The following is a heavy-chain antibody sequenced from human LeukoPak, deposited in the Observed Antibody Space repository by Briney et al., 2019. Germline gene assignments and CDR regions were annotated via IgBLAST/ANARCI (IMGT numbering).Heavy chain of an antibody. CDR3: AHCGGDCYAVPDY. CDR2: IYYSGST. CDR1: GGSISSYY. V-gene: IGHV4-59*04. D-gene: IGHD2-21*01. J-gene: IGHJ4*02. Sequence: SETLSLTCTVSGGSISSYYWSWIRQPPGKGLEWIGYIYYSGSTYYNPSLKSRVTISVDTSKNQFSLKLSSVTAADTAVYYCAHCGGDCYAVPDYWGQGTLVTVSS.